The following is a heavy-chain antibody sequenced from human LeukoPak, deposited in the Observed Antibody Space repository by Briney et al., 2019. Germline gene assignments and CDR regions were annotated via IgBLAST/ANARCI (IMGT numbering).Heavy chain of an antibody. J-gene: IGHJ4*02. Sequence: PGRSLRLSCAASGFTFSNYAMSWVRQAPGKGLEWVSIISGSDGTTCYADSVKGRFTISRDNSKNTLYLQMNSLRAEDTAVYYCAKHIAMPAQYNFESWGQGTLVTVSS. V-gene: IGHV3-23*01. CDR3: AKHIAMPAQYNFES. CDR1: GFTFSNYA. CDR2: ISGSDGTT. D-gene: IGHD6-19*01.